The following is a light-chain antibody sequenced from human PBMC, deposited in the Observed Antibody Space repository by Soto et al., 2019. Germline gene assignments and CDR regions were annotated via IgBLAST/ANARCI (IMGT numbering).Light chain of an antibody. CDR1: QSISSY. Sequence: DIQMTQSPSSLSASVGDRVTITCRASQSISSYLNWYQQKPGKAPKLLIYAASSLQSGVPSRFSGSGSGTDITLTMSSLQPEDFATYYCQQSYSTTWTFGQGTKVQIK. CDR2: AAS. V-gene: IGKV1-39*01. CDR3: QQSYSTTWT. J-gene: IGKJ1*01.